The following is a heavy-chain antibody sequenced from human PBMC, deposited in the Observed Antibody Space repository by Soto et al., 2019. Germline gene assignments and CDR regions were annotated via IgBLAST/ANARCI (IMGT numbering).Heavy chain of an antibody. Sequence: EVRLLDSGGGLVQPGGSLRLSCAASGFTFSSYGMSWVRQAPGKGLEWVAGIPVIGERRYYADSVKGRFTISRDNAKNTLYLQMNSLRVEDAEVYFCAREGDRYGTVCFDSWGQGTLVTVSS. CDR3: AREGDRYGTVCFDS. J-gene: IGHJ4*02. D-gene: IGHD1-1*01. CDR2: IPVIGERR. V-gene: IGHV3-23*01. CDR1: GFTFSSYG.